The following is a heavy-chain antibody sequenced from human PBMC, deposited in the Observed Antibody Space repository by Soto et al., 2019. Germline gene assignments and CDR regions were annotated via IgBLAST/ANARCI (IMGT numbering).Heavy chain of an antibody. V-gene: IGHV5-51*01. Sequence: GESLKISCVGSGFSFSRYTVGWVRQVPGKGLEWMGVIHPGDSDTRYSPSFQGQVTISADKSISTTYLQWSSLKASDSAMYYCTLSYGDSYYYYYGMDVWGQGTTVTVSS. J-gene: IGHJ6*02. CDR3: TLSYGDSYYYYYGMDV. CDR1: GFSFSRYT. CDR2: IHPGDSDT. D-gene: IGHD4-17*01.